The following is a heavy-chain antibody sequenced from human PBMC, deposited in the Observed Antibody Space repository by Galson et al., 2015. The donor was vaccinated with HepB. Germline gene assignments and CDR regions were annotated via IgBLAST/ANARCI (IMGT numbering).Heavy chain of an antibody. J-gene: IGHJ3*02. CDR3: SRGGSPRSSYDFWSGYSNDAFDI. Sequence: SVKVSCKASGYTFTSYGISWVRQAPGQGLEWMGWISAYNGNTNYAQKLQGRVTMTTDTSTSTAYMELRSLRSDDPAVYYCSRGGSPRSSYDFWSGYSNDAFDIWGQGTMVTVSS. CDR1: GYTFTSYG. V-gene: IGHV1-18*04. CDR2: ISAYNGNT. D-gene: IGHD3-3*01.